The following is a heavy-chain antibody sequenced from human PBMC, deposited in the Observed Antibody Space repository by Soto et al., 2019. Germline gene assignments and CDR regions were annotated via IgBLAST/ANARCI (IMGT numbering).Heavy chain of an antibody. CDR1: GYTFTGYY. CDR2: INPNSGGT. V-gene: IGHV1-2*04. D-gene: IGHD3-22*01. J-gene: IGHJ4*02. CDR3: ARGPYYYDSSGYYTY. Sequence: QVQLVQSGAEVKKPGASVKVSCKASGYTFTGYYMHWVRQAPGQGLEWMGWINPNSGGTNYAQKFQGWVTMXXDXSXXTAYLELSRLRSDDTAVYYCARGPYYYDSSGYYTYWGQGTLVTVSS.